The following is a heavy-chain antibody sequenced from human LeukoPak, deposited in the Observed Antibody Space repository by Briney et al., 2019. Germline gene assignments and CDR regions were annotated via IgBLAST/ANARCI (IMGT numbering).Heavy chain of an antibody. Sequence: PSETLSLTCTVSGGSISSSSYYWGWIRQPPGKGLEWIGSIYYSGSTYYNPSLKSRVTISVDTSKNQFSLKLSSVTAADTAVYYCGRYSYDGHFDYWGQGTLVTVSS. D-gene: IGHD5-18*01. V-gene: IGHV4-39*01. CDR3: GRYSYDGHFDY. J-gene: IGHJ4*02. CDR1: GGSISSSSYY. CDR2: IYYSGST.